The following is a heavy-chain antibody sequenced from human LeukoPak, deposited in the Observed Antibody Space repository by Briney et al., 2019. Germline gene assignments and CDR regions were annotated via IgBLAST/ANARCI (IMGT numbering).Heavy chain of an antibody. V-gene: IGHV4-59*11. J-gene: IGHJ3*02. CDR2: ISDSGST. Sequence: SETLSLTCVVSGGSLSTHHWSWIRQSPGGGLEWIGYISDSGSTNYNPSLKSRVTISVDTSKNQFSLMLSSVTAADTAVYYCARVPDYVDAFDIWGQGTMVTVSS. D-gene: IGHD4-17*01. CDR1: GGSLSTHH. CDR3: ARVPDYVDAFDI.